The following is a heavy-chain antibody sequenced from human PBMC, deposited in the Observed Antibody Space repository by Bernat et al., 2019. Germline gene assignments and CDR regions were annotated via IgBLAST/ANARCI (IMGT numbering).Heavy chain of an antibody. Sequence: QVQLVQSGAEVKKPGASVKVSCKASDYTFPSYGLSWVRQAPGQGLEWRGWINAHHGHTHYAEKFQGRVTMTTDTSTSTAYMELRGLRSDDTAVYYCARVTSIFGVVSSYYYYMDVWGEGTTVTVSS. V-gene: IGHV1-18*01. CDR3: ARVTSIFGVVSSYYYYMDV. CDR2: INAHHGHT. D-gene: IGHD3-3*01. J-gene: IGHJ6*03. CDR1: DYTFPSYG.